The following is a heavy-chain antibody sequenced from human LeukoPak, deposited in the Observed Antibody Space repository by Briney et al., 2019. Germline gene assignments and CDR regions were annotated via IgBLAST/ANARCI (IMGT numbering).Heavy chain of an antibody. CDR3: ARDKSDSSGTLYDY. J-gene: IGHJ4*02. Sequence: PSESLSLTCTVSGGFISSYYWSWIRQPAGKGLEWIGRIYTSETTNYNPSLKSRVTMSVDTSKNQFSLKLSSVTAADTAVYYCARDKSDSSGTLYDYWGQGTLVTVSS. D-gene: IGHD3-22*01. CDR1: GGFISSYY. CDR2: IYTSETT. V-gene: IGHV4-4*07.